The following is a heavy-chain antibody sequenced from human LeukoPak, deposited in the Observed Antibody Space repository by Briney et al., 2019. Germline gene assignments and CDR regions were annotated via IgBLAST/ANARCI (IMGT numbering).Heavy chain of an antibody. CDR3: ARGLYYYDSNGRTPYDY. D-gene: IGHD3-22*01. J-gene: IGHJ4*02. CDR1: GYTFTSYD. Sequence: GASVRVSCKASGYTFTSYDINWVRQATGQGLEWMGWMNPNSGITGYAQKFQGRVSMTRNTSINTAYMELSSLRSEDTAVYYCARGLYYYDSNGRTPYDYWGQGTLVTVSS. CDR2: MNPNSGIT. V-gene: IGHV1-8*01.